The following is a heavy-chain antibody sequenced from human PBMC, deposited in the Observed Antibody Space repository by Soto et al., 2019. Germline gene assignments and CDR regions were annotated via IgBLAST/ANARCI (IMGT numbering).Heavy chain of an antibody. CDR1: GFTFSGHW. J-gene: IGHJ4*02. V-gene: IGHV3-74*01. D-gene: IGHD1-7*01. CDR3: ATDHSGTNSFDF. Sequence: EVQLVESGGGLVQPGESLRLSCAASGFTFSGHWMHWVRQAPGKGLVWVSRIDNYGRKTHYADSVRGRFTISRDNAKNTLHLQMNSLRVDDTAMYYCATDHSGTNSFDFWGQGTLVTVSS. CDR2: IDNYGRKT.